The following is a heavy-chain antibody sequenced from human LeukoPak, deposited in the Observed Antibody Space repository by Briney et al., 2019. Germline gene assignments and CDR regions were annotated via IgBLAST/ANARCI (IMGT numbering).Heavy chain of an antibody. J-gene: IGHJ4*02. D-gene: IGHD1-26*01. V-gene: IGHV3-48*01. CDR3: ARGGSSNFDY. CDR2: ISSSSSTI. CDR1: GFTFSSYS. Sequence: AGGSLRLSCAASGFTFSSYSMNWVRQAPGKGLEWVSYISSSSSTIYYADSVKGRFTISRDNAKNSLYLQMNSLRAEDTAVYYCARGGSSNFDYWGQGTLVTVSS.